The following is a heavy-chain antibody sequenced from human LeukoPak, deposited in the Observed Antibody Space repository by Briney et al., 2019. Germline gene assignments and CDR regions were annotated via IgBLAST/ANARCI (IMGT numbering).Heavy chain of an antibody. V-gene: IGHV3-21*01. Sequence: PGGSLRLSCAASGFTFRSYSMNWVRQAPGKGLEWVSSISSSSSYIYYADSVKGRFTISRDNAKNSLYLQMNSLRAEDTAVYYCARDDGAGRGTLFDYWGQGTLVTVSS. CDR3: ARDDGAGRGTLFDY. D-gene: IGHD6-13*01. CDR2: ISSSSSYI. CDR1: GFTFRSYS. J-gene: IGHJ4*02.